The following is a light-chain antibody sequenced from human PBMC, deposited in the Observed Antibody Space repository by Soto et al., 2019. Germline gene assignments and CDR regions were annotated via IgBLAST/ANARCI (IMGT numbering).Light chain of an antibody. Sequence: EIVLKQSPATLSLSPGERATLSCRASQSVRSNLAWYQQKPGQAPRLLIYGASTRATGIPATFSGSGSGAEFIPPISSLQSEDYAVFYCQQYNNWPPFTFCQGTKVEIK. J-gene: IGKJ1*01. CDR2: GAS. V-gene: IGKV3-15*01. CDR1: QSVRSN. CDR3: QQYNNWPPFT.